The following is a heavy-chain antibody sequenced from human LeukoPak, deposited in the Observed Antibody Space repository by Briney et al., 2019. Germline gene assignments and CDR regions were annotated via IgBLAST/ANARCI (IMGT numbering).Heavy chain of an antibody. V-gene: IGHV3-23*01. D-gene: IGHD6-13*01. Sequence: GGSLRLSCAASGFTFSNYVMSWVRQAPGKGLEWVSGISGSGGSTYYSDSVKGRFTISRDNSKNTLHLQMNSLRAEDTALYYCAEAGYSSSQEYFLHWGQGTLVTVSS. CDR2: ISGSGGST. J-gene: IGHJ1*01. CDR1: GFTFSNYV. CDR3: AEAGYSSSQEYFLH.